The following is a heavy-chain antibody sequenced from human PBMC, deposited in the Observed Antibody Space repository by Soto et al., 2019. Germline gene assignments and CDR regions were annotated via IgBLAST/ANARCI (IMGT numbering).Heavy chain of an antibody. V-gene: IGHV3-30*18. CDR3: AKDRGGSGGFDY. CDR1: GFIFSNYG. CDR2: ISFDGSNK. Sequence: GGSLRLSCTASGFIFSNYGILWVRQAPGKGLEWVAVISFDGSNKYFADSVKGRFTISRDNSKSTVSLQMNSLRLEDTAIYYCAKDRGGSGGFDYWGQGTLVTVSS. D-gene: IGHD3-10*01. J-gene: IGHJ4*02.